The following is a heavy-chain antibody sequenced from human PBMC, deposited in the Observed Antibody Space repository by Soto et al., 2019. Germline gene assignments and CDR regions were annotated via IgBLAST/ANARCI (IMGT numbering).Heavy chain of an antibody. D-gene: IGHD3-22*01. CDR3: ARSDSSGKTRYYFDH. CDR2: IYSTEST. CDR1: GCSISSGSYY. V-gene: IGHV4-31*03. Sequence: PSETLSLTCTFSGCSISSGSYYWSWIRQHPGKGLGWIGYIYSTESTNYNPSLKSRLSISVDMSASQFSLKLSSVTVADTAVYYCARSDSSGKTRYYFDHWGQGTLVTV. J-gene: IGHJ4*02.